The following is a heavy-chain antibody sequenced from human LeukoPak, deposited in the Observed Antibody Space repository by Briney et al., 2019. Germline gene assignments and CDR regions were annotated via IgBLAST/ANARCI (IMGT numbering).Heavy chain of an antibody. CDR3: ARIYCSGGSCSGWFDP. V-gene: IGHV1-69*06. CDR2: IIPIFGTA. Sequence: SVEVSCKASGGTFSSYAISWVRQAPGQGLEWMGGIIPIFGTANYAQKFQGRVTITADKSTSTAYMELSSLRSEDTAVYYCARIYCSGGSCSGWFDPWGQGTLVTVSS. D-gene: IGHD2-15*01. CDR1: GGTFSSYA. J-gene: IGHJ5*02.